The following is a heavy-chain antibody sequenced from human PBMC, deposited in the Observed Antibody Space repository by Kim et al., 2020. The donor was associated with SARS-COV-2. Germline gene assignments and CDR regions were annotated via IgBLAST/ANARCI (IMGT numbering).Heavy chain of an antibody. CDR3: ASQLRITMIVVVHYAFDI. Sequence: ASVKVSCKASGYTFTGYYMHWVRQAPGQGLEWMGWINPNSGGTNYAQKFQGRVTMTRDTSISTAYMELNRLRSDDTAVYYCASQLRITMIVVVHYAFDIWGQGTMVTVSS. D-gene: IGHD3-22*01. J-gene: IGHJ3*02. CDR2: INPNSGGT. CDR1: GYTFTGYY. V-gene: IGHV1-2*02.